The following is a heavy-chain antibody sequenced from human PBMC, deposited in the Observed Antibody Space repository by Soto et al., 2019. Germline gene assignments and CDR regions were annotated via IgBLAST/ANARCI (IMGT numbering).Heavy chain of an antibody. CDR1: GYSFTSYW. CDR3: ARLRRQLTDY. V-gene: IGHV5-10-1*01. D-gene: IGHD6-6*01. Sequence: PGESLKISCKGSGYSFTSYWIRWVRQMPGKGLEWMGRIDPSDSYTNYSPSFQGHVTISADKPISTAYLQWSSLKASDTAMYYCARLRRQLTDYWGQGTLVTVSS. CDR2: IDPSDSYT. J-gene: IGHJ4*02.